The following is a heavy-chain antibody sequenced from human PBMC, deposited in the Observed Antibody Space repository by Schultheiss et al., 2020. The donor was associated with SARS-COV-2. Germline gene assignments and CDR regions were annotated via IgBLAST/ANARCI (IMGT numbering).Heavy chain of an antibody. CDR1: GFTFDDYA. Sequence: GGSLRLSCAASGFTFDDYAMHWVRQAPGKGLEWVSGISWNSGSIGYADSVKGRFTISRDNAKNSLYLQMNSLRAEDTALYYCARGGMPYYDFWSGYAAFDYWGQGTLVTVSS. J-gene: IGHJ4*02. D-gene: IGHD3-3*01. CDR2: ISWNSGSI. V-gene: IGHV3-9*01. CDR3: ARGGMPYYDFWSGYAAFDY.